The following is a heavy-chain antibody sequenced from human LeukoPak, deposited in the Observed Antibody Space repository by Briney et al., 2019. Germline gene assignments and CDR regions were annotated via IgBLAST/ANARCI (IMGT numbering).Heavy chain of an antibody. CDR2: ISSSSSYI. CDR1: GFTFSSYS. J-gene: IGHJ4*02. Sequence: GGSLRLSCAASGFTFSSYSMNWVRQAPGKGLEWVSSISSSSSYIYYADSVKGRFTISRDNAKNSLYLQMNSLRAEDTAVYYCARVMSRGAMVRGVIGVYDYWGQGTLVTVSS. D-gene: IGHD3-10*01. V-gene: IGHV3-21*01. CDR3: ARVMSRGAMVRGVIGVYDY.